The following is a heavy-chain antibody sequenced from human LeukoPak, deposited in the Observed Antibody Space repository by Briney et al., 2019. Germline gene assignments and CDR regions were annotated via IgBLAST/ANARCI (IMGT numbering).Heavy chain of an antibody. Sequence: PGGSLRLSCAASGFTFSSYSMNWVRQAPGKGLEWVSSISGSSTYIYYADSVKGRFTISRDYAKNSMYLQMNSLRAEDTAVYYCARVSTSGWFFDYWGQGILVTVSS. J-gene: IGHJ4*02. CDR1: GFTFSSYS. D-gene: IGHD6-19*01. CDR2: ISGSSTYI. CDR3: ARVSTSGWFFDY. V-gene: IGHV3-21*06.